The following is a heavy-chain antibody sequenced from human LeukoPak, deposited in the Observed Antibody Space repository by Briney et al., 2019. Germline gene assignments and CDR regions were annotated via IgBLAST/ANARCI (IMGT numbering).Heavy chain of an antibody. J-gene: IGHJ4*02. D-gene: IGHD6-13*01. CDR2: ISSSSSYI. Sequence: PGGSVRLSCAASGFTFSSYSMNWVRQAPGKGLEWVSSISSSSSYIYYADSVKGRFTISRDNAKNSLYLQMNSLRAEDTAVYYCARDFPRIAAEEYYFDYWGQGTPVTVSS. CDR3: ARDFPRIAAEEYYFDY. V-gene: IGHV3-21*01. CDR1: GFTFSSYS.